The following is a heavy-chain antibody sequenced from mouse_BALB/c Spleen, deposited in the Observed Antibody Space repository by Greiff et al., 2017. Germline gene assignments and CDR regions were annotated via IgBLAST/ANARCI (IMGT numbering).Heavy chain of an antibody. Sequence: QVQLQQSGAELVRPGTSVKISCKASGYTFTNYWLGWVKQRPGHGLEWFGDIYPGGGYTNYNEKFKGKATLTADTSSSTAYMQLSSLTSEDSAVYFCARDGNYHAMDYWGQGTSVTVSS. J-gene: IGHJ4*01. D-gene: IGHD2-1*01. CDR2: IYPGGGYT. CDR1: GYTFTNYW. V-gene: IGHV1-63*02. CDR3: ARDGNYHAMDY.